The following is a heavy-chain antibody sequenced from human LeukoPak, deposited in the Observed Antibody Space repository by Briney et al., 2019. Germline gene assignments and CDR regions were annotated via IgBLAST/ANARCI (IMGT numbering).Heavy chain of an antibody. J-gene: IGHJ4*02. D-gene: IGHD3-10*01. CDR1: GGTFSIYV. V-gene: IGHV1-69*05. CDR3: AREDSFGIHFDY. Sequence: ASVKVSCKASGGTFSIYVISWVRQAPGQGLEWMGGIIPIFGTANYAQKFQGRVTMTRDTSISTAYMELSRLRSDDTAVYYCAREDSFGIHFDYWGQGTLVTVSS. CDR2: IIPIFGTA.